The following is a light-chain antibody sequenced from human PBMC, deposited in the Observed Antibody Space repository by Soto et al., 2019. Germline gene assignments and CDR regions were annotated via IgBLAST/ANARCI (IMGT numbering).Light chain of an antibody. CDR2: DAS. CDR3: QHYANLPLP. CDR1: HDITIY. V-gene: IGKV1-33*01. Sequence: DIQMTQSPSSLSASVGDRVTITCQASHDITIYLNWYQQRPGKAPKLLIYDASNLEAGVPSRFSGSGSGTDFTFTINSLQPEDIATYYCQHYANLPLPFGGGTKVEIK. J-gene: IGKJ4*01.